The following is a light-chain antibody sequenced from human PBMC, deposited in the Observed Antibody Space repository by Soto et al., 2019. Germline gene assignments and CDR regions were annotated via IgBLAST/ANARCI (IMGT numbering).Light chain of an antibody. V-gene: IGLV1-40*01. Sequence: QSVLTQPPSVSGAPGQRVTISCTGSSSNIGAGYDVHWYQQLPGTAPKLLIYGNSNRPSGVPDRFSGSKSGTSASLAITGRQAEDEADDYCQSYDSSLSGSVVFGGGTKVTVL. CDR1: SSNIGAGYD. CDR2: GNS. J-gene: IGLJ2*01. CDR3: QSYDSSLSGSVV.